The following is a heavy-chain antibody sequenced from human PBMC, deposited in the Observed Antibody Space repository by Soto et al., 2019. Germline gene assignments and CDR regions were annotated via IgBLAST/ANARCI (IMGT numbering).Heavy chain of an antibody. CDR2: ISSSSSYI. CDR3: ARDHGLSSYAFDI. Sequence: EVQLVESGGGLVKPGGSLRLSCAASRFTFSSYSMNWVRQAPGKGLEWVSSISSSSSYIYYADSVKGRFTISRDNAKISLYLQMNSLRAEDTAVYYCARDHGLSSYAFDIWGQGTMVTVSS. J-gene: IGHJ3*02. D-gene: IGHD2-15*01. CDR1: RFTFSSYS. V-gene: IGHV3-21*01.